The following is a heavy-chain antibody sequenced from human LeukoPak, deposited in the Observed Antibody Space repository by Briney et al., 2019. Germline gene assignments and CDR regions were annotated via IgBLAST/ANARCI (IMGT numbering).Heavy chain of an antibody. Sequence: SETLSLTCTVSGGSINSYYWSWIRQPPGKGLEWVGYIYYSGSTNYKPSLKRRVTISVDTSKSQFSLKVSSVTAADTAVYYCASSRSSSGWSLIDYWGQGALVTVSS. D-gene: IGHD6-19*01. V-gene: IGHV4-59*01. CDR2: IYYSGST. CDR1: GGSINSYY. CDR3: ASSRSSSGWSLIDY. J-gene: IGHJ4*02.